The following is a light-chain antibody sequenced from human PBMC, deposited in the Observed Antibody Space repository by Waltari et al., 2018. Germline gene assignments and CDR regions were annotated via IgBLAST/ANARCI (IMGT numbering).Light chain of an antibody. V-gene: IGLV2-14*03. Sequence: QSALTHPAPVSGSPGQSITIPCTGTSSYVGGYNYVSWYQQHPGKAPKLMIYDVSNRPSGVSNRFSGSKSGNTASLTISGLQAEDEADYYCSSYTSSSTLVFGGGTKLTVL. CDR1: SSYVGGYNY. CDR3: SSYTSSSTLV. CDR2: DVS. J-gene: IGLJ2*01.